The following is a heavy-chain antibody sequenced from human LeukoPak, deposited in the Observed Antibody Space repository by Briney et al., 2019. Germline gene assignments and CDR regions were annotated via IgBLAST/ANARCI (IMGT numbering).Heavy chain of an antibody. D-gene: IGHD5-24*01. V-gene: IGHV3-23*01. J-gene: IGHJ4*02. CDR2: ISGSGGST. CDR1: GFTFSSYA. CDR3: ARGGWLQLYPYYFDY. Sequence: GGSLRLSCAASGFTFSSYAMSWVRQAPGKGLEWVSAISGSGGSTYYADSVKGRFTISRDNAKNSLYLQMNSLRAEDTAVYYCARGGWLQLYPYYFDYWGQGTLVTVSS.